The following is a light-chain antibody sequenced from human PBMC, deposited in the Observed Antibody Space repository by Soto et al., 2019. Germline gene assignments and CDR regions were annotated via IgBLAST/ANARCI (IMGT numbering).Light chain of an antibody. CDR3: SYYTSSSTDV. CDR2: EVS. Sequence: QSVLTQPASVSGSPGQSITISCTGTSSDVGGYDYVSWYQHHPGKAPKLTIYEVSNRPSGVSNRFSGSKSGNKASLTISGLQAEDEAEYYCSYYTSSSTDVFGTGTKVTVL. CDR1: SSDVGGYDY. J-gene: IGLJ1*01. V-gene: IGLV2-14*01.